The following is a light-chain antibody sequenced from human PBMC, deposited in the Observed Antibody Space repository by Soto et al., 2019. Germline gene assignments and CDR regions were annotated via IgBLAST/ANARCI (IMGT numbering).Light chain of an antibody. V-gene: IGKV3-20*01. Sequence: VVLTQSPATLSLSPGERATLSCRANQPVSANYLAWYQQKPGQAPRLLIYGASSRDTDIPDRFSGSGSGKDFTLTISRLEPEDFAVFYCHQYGSSPFTFGPGTKVDIK. CDR2: GAS. J-gene: IGKJ3*01. CDR1: QPVSANY. CDR3: HQYGSSPFT.